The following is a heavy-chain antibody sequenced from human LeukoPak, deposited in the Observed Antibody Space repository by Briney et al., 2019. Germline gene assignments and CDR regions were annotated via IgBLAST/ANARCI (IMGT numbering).Heavy chain of an antibody. J-gene: IGHJ5*02. CDR2: IYYSGST. CDR1: GYSISSGYY. V-gene: IGHV4-38-2*02. CDR3: AGHEQQLVREEWFDP. D-gene: IGHD6-13*01. Sequence: SETLSLTCTVSGYSISSGYYWGWIRPPPGKGLEWIGSIYYSGSTYYNPSLKSRVTISVDTSKNQFSLKLSSVTAADTAVYYCAGHEQQLVREEWFDPWGQGTLVTVSS.